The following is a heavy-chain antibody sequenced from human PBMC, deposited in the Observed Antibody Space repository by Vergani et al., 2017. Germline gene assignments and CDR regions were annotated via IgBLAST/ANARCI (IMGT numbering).Heavy chain of an antibody. CDR3: ASQTYYYDSVWFDA. CDR1: GGTFSIYA. V-gene: IGHV1-69*05. D-gene: IGHD3-22*01. J-gene: IGHJ5*02. CDR2: IISIFGPA. Sequence: QVQLVQSGAEVKKPGSSVKVSCKASGGTFSIYAISWVRQAPGQGLEWMGRIISIFGPANYAQKFPGRVTITTDESTSTAYMGLSSLRSEDTAVYYCASQTYYYDSVWFDAWGQGTLVTVS.